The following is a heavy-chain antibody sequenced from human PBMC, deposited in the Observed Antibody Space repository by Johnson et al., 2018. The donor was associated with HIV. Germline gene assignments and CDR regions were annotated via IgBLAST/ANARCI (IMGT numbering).Heavy chain of an antibody. CDR2: TGTGGDT. J-gene: IGHJ3*02. CDR1: AFTVSTKY. CDR3: ASSYSESDAFDI. D-gene: IGHD3-10*01. Sequence: VQLVESGGGGVQPGRSLRLSCAASAFTVSTKYMTWVRQAPGKGLEWVSGVTGTGGDTYYEDSVKGRFTISRDNSKNTLYLQMNSLRVEDTAVYYCASSYSESDAFDIWGQGTMVTVSS. V-gene: IGHV3-66*01.